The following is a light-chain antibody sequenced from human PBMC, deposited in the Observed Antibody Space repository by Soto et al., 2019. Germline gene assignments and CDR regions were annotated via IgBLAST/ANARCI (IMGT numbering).Light chain of an antibody. J-gene: IGKJ5*01. V-gene: IGKV1-33*01. CDR2: AAS. CDR3: QQYDSDPIT. Sequence: DIQMTQSPSSLLASVGVRVTITCQSTQDINIYLNWYQQKPGKAPNLLIYAASNLERRVPSRFSGSGSGTHFTFTISSLQTEDIGTYYCQQYDSDPITFGRGTRLEIK. CDR1: QDINIY.